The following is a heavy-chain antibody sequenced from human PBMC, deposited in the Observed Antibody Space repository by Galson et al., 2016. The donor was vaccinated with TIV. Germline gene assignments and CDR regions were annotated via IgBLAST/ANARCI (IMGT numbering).Heavy chain of an antibody. CDR1: GASIDNYY. CDR3: ARDWWVTYTDRPYFDF. Sequence: TLSLTCTVSGASIDNYYWSWIRQPAGKGLEWIGRMYIPGSTSYNPSLESRVTMSADTSKNQFSLKVDSVTAADTAVYYCARDWWVTYTDRPYFDFWGQGILVTVSS. D-gene: IGHD2-15*01. V-gene: IGHV4-4*07. CDR2: MYIPGST. J-gene: IGHJ4*02.